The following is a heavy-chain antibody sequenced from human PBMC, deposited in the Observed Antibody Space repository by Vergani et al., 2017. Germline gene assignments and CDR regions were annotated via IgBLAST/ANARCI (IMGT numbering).Heavy chain of an antibody. CDR2: ISYEGSSK. CDR1: GFTFSSYG. D-gene: IGHD3-22*01. J-gene: IGHJ4*02. Sequence: VQLVESGGGLVKPGGSLRLSCAASGFTFSSYGMHWVRQAPGKGREWGEVISYEGSSKYYADSLKGRFTISRDNSKNTLYLQMKSLRAEDTAVYYCAKFDDSSLVRAGEGYWGQGTLVTVSS. V-gene: IGHV3-30*18. CDR3: AKFDDSSLVRAGEGY.